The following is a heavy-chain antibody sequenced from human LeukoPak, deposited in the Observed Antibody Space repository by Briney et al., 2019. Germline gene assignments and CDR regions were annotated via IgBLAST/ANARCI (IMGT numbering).Heavy chain of an antibody. J-gene: IGHJ2*01. CDR2: IYYSGST. V-gene: IGHV4-59*01. CDR1: GGSISDYY. Sequence: SETLSLTCTVSGGSISDYYWSWIRQPPGKGLEWIGYIYYSGSTNYNPSLKSRVTISVDTSKNQFSLKLSSVTAADTAVYYCARDGKNNWYFDLWGRGTLVTVSS. CDR3: ARDGKNNWYFDL.